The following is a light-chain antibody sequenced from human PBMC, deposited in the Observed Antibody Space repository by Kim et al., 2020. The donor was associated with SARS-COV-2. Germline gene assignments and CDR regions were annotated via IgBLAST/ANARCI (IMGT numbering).Light chain of an antibody. CDR2: GAS. CDR3: QHYNNWPPET. Sequence: EIVMTQSPATLSVSPGERATLSCWASQSVSDNLARYQQKVGQAPRLLIYGASTRATGIPARFSGSGSGTDFTLTISSLQSEDIAVYYCQHYNNWPPETFGQGTKLEI. CDR1: QSVSDN. V-gene: IGKV3D-15*01. J-gene: IGKJ2*01.